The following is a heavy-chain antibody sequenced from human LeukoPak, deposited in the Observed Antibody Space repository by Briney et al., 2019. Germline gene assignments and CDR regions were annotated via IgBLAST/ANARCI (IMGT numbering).Heavy chain of an antibody. D-gene: IGHD3-16*02. CDR2: IYSSGST. CDR1: GGSISSYY. CDR3: ARGFGGVIDFDY. Sequence: SETLSLTCTVSGGSISSYYWSWIRQPAGKGLEWIGRIYSSGSTNYNPSLKSRVTMSVETSKNQFSLRLSSVTAADTAVYYCARGFGGVIDFDYWGQGTLVTVSS. J-gene: IGHJ4*02. V-gene: IGHV4-4*07.